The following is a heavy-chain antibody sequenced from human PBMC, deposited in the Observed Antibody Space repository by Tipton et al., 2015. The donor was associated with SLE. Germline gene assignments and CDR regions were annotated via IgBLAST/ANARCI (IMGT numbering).Heavy chain of an antibody. CDR2: IYYSGST. J-gene: IGHJ3*02. CDR3: ARHGINSGWLGAFDI. CDR1: GGSISSSSYY. Sequence: LRLSCTVSGGSISSSSYYWGWIRQPPGKGLEWIGSIYYSGSTYYNPSLKSRVTISVDTSKNQFSLKLSSVTAADTAVYYCARHGINSGWLGAFDIWGQGTMVTVSS. V-gene: IGHV4-39*01. D-gene: IGHD6-19*01.